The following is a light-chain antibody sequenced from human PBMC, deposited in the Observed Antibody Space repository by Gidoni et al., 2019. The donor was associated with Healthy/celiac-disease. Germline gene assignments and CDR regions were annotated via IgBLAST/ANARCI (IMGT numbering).Light chain of an antibody. J-gene: IGKJ2*01. CDR3: QQYNNWPLYT. CDR1: RSVSRN. Sequence: IVMTQSPATLSVSPGERATLSCRASRSVSRNLAWYQQKPGQHPRLLIYGASTRATGIPARFSGSGSGTEFTLTISSLQSEDFAVYYCQQYNNWPLYTFGQGTKLEIK. CDR2: GAS. V-gene: IGKV3-15*01.